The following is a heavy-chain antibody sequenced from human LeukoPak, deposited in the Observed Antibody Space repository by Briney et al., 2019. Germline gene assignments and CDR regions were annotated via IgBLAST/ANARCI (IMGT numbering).Heavy chain of an antibody. J-gene: IGHJ4*02. Sequence: SGPTLVKPTETLTLTCTFSGFSLTTSGVGVGWIRQPPGKALEWLALIYWDDDERYSPSLKSRLTITKDTSKNQVVLTITNMDPVDTATYYCAHITTVTCADYWGQGTLVTVSS. CDR3: AHITTVTCADY. D-gene: IGHD4-11*01. CDR2: IYWDDDE. CDR1: GFSLTTSGVG. V-gene: IGHV2-5*02.